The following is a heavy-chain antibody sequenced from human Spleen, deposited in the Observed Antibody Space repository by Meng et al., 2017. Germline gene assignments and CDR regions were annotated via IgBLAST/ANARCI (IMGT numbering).Heavy chain of an antibody. CDR1: GGSFSGYY. J-gene: IGHJ4*02. CDR2: INHSGST. V-gene: IGHV4-34*01. CDR3: ARGGVDTAMAH. Sequence: QGQLQQGGAGLLKPSETLSLTCAVYGGSFSGYYWSWIRQPPGKGLEWIGEINHSGSTNYNPSLKSRVTISVDTSKNQFSLKLSPVTAADTAVYYCARGGVDTAMAHWGQGTLVTVSS. D-gene: IGHD5-18*01.